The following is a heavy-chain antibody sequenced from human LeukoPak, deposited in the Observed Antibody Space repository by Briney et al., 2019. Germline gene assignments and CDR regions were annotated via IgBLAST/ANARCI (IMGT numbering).Heavy chain of an antibody. CDR2: IRHDGSNK. CDR3: AKDLYYYDSSGSPYFDY. CDR1: GLTFRSYG. V-gene: IGHV3-30*02. D-gene: IGHD3-22*01. J-gene: IGHJ4*02. Sequence: GGSLRLSRAASGLTFRSYGMHWVRQAPGKGLEWVAFIRHDGSNKYYADSVKGRFTISRDNSKNTLYLQMHSLRAEDTAVYYCAKDLYYYDSSGSPYFDYWGQGTLVTVSS.